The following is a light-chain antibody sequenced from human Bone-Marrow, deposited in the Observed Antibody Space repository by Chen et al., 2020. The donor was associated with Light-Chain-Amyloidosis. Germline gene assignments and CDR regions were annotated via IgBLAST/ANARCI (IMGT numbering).Light chain of an antibody. CDR1: RRMSPVY. V-gene: IGKV3-20*01. CDR3: QQYGNSPLCT. CDR2: GTS. Sequence: EIVLTQSPGTLSLSPGDRATLSCRASRRMSPVYFAWYQQKPGQAPRLLISGTSNRATGTPDRFSGSGAGSEFSRTITRLEHEDFAVYFCQQYGNSPLCTFGQGTKVEI. J-gene: IGKJ2*02.